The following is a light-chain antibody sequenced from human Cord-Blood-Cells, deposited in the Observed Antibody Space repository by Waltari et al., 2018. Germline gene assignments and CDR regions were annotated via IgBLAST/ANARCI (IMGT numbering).Light chain of an antibody. V-gene: IGLV2-14*01. J-gene: IGLJ3*02. CDR2: DVS. CDR3: SSYTSSSTWV. CDR1: SSDVGGYNY. Sequence: QSALTQPASVSGSPGQSITISCTGTSSDVGGYNYVSWYQQHPGKAPKLMIYDVSKRPSGVSNRFSGSKSGNTASLTISGLQAEDEADYDCSSYTSSSTWVF.